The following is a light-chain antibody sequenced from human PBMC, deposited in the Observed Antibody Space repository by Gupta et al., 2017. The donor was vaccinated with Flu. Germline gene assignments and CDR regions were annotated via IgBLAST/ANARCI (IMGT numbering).Light chain of an antibody. CDR2: QVS. Sequence: QMTQSPSSLSASIGDRVTITCRASQGIRTWLAWYQHKPGQTPKLLIYQVSNLHSGVPSRFSGGGSVTDITLTISSLPPDDSATYCCRQRDSSLYSFGEGTKLEIK. CDR1: QGIRTW. CDR3: RQRDSSLYS. J-gene: IGKJ2*03. V-gene: IGKV1-5*03.